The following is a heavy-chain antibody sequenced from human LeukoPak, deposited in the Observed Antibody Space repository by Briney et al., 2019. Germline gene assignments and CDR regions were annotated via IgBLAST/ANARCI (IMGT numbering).Heavy chain of an antibody. CDR1: GYTFTSYG. D-gene: IGHD5-18*01. Sequence: WASVKVSCKASGYTFTSYGISWVRQAPGQGLEWMGWIGAYNGNTNYAQKLQGRVTMTTDTSTSTAYMELRSLRSDDTAVYYCARFNSYGYNYGMDVWGQGTTVTVSS. CDR3: ARFNSYGYNYGMDV. CDR2: IGAYNGNT. V-gene: IGHV1-18*01. J-gene: IGHJ6*02.